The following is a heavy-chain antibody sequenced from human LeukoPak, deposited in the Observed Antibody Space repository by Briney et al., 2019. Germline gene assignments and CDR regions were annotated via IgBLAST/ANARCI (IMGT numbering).Heavy chain of an antibody. D-gene: IGHD5-18*01. Sequence: GGSLRLSCAASGFTVSSDYMTWVRQAPGKGLEWVSVIYSGGSTYYADSVKGRFTIPRDNSKNTVYLQLNNLRVEDTAVYYCARYHTALNYWGQGTLVTASS. CDR3: ARYHTALNY. V-gene: IGHV3-53*01. CDR1: GFTVSSDY. CDR2: IYSGGST. J-gene: IGHJ4*02.